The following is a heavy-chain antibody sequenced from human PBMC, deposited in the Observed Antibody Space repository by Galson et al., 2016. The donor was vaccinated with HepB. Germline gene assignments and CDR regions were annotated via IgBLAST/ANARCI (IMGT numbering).Heavy chain of an antibody. CDR3: ARHLTIFGVIID. CDR2: IYPGDSDT. J-gene: IGHJ4*02. V-gene: IGHV5-51*01. CDR1: GYSFTNYW. Sequence: QSGAEVKKPGESLKISCKGSGYSFTNYWIGWVRQMPGKGLEWMGMIYPGDSDTKYSPSFQGQIIISADKSISTAYLQWSSLEASDTAMYFCARHLTIFGVIIDWGQGTLVTVSS. D-gene: IGHD3-3*01.